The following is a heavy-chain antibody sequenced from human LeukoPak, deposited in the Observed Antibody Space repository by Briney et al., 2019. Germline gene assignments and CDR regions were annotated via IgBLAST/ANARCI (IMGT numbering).Heavy chain of an antibody. CDR3: ARAYQHVGWYSLYYYYYGMDV. V-gene: IGHV3-33*01. J-gene: IGHJ6*02. Sequence: PGGSLRLSCAPSGVTFSSYGMHWVRQAPGKGLEWVAVIWYDGSNKYYADSVKGRFTISRDNSKTTLYLQMNILRAEDTAVYYCARAYQHVGWYSLYYYYYGMDVWGQGTTVTVSS. CDR2: IWYDGSNK. D-gene: IGHD6-19*01. CDR1: GVTFSSYG.